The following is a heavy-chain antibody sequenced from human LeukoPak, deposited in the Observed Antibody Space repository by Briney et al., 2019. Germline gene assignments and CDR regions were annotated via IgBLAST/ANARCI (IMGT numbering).Heavy chain of an antibody. J-gene: IGHJ4*02. D-gene: IGHD2-2*01. V-gene: IGHV3-21*01. CDR3: ARGGHCSSTSCYSHY. Sequence: GSLRLSCAASGFTFSSYSMNWVRQAPGKGLEWVSSISSSSTYIYYADSVKGRFTISRDNAKNSLYLQVNSLRAEDTAVYYCARGGHCSSTSCYSHYWGQGTLVTVSS. CDR1: GFTFSSYS. CDR2: ISSSSTYI.